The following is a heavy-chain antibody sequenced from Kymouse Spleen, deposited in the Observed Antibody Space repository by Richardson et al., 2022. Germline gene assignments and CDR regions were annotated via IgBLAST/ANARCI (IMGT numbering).Heavy chain of an antibody. CDR1: GFTFSSYG. CDR3: AKEVAYNWNFHFDY. D-gene: IGHD1-7*01. J-gene: IGHJ4*02. Sequence: QVQLVESGGGVVQPGRSLRLSCAASGFTFSSYGMHWVRQAPGKGLEWVAVISYDGSNKYYADSVKGRFTISRDNSKNTLYLQMNSLRAEDTAVYYCAKEVAYNWNFHFDYWGQGTLVTVSS. V-gene: IGHV3-30*18. CDR2: ISYDGSNK.